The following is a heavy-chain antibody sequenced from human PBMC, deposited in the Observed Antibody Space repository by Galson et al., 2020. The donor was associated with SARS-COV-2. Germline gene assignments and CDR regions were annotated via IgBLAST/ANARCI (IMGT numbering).Heavy chain of an antibody. Sequence: ASETLSLTCIVSGGSISSYYWSWIRQPPGKELEWIGYIYYSGSTSYNPSLQSRATVSLDKSKNQFSLKLKSMTAADTAVYYCARGDSSSWYALDKWGQGTLVTVSS. D-gene: IGHD6-13*01. J-gene: IGHJ4*02. V-gene: IGHV4-59*08. CDR1: GGSISSYY. CDR2: IYYSGST. CDR3: ARGDSSSWYALDK.